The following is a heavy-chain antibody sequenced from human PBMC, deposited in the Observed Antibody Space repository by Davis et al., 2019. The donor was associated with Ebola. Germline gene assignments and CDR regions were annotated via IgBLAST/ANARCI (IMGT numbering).Heavy chain of an antibody. D-gene: IGHD3-16*01. CDR3: ARAIGGRGGWFDP. V-gene: IGHV4-34*01. CDR1: GGSFSGYY. Sequence: SETLSLTCAVYGGSFSGYYWSWIRQPPGKELEWIGEINHSGSTNYNPSLKSRVTISVDTSKNQFSLKLSSVTAADTAVYYCARAIGGRGGWFDPWGQGTLVTVSS. J-gene: IGHJ5*02. CDR2: INHSGST.